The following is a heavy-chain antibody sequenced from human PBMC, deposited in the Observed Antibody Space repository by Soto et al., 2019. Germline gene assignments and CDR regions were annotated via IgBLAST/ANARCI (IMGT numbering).Heavy chain of an antibody. Sequence: PSETLSLTCTVSGGSISSGGYYWSWIRQHPGKGLEWIGYIYYSGSTYYNPSLKSRVTISVDTSKNQFSLKLSSVTAADTAVYYCARDWDGAHGPLYGMDVWGQGTTVTVSS. CDR1: GGSISSGGYY. D-gene: IGHD1-26*01. CDR3: ARDWDGAHGPLYGMDV. CDR2: IYYSGST. J-gene: IGHJ6*02. V-gene: IGHV4-31*03.